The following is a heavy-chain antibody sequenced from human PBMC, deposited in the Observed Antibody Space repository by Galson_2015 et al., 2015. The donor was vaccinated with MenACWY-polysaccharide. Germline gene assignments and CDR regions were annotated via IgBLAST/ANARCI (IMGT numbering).Heavy chain of an antibody. J-gene: IGHJ4*02. CDR2: ISGDGGRA. D-gene: IGHD1-7*01. CDR1: GFTFSSYT. V-gene: IGHV3-23*01. CDR3: AKPGTTTGNYGDFTY. Sequence: SLRLSCATSGFTFSSYTINWVRQAPGKGLEWVSAISGDGGRAFYADSVKGRFTISRDNSKNTLFLQMNSRRVEDTAVYYCAKPGTTTGNYGDFTYWGQGTLVTVSS.